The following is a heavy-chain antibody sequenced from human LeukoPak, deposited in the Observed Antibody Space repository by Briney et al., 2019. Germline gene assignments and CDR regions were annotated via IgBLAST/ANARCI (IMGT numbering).Heavy chain of an antibody. CDR2: VSPPGGGT. CDR1: GFTFSNHG. J-gene: IGHJ4*02. CDR3: ARDLAWGAFDY. D-gene: IGHD7-27*01. Sequence: GGTLRLSCAASGFTFSNHGMNWVRQAPGKGLEWLSGVSPPGGGTYYADSVKGRFTISRDDSKNTLSLQMNSLRVEDTATYYCARDLAWGAFDYWGQGTLVTVSS. V-gene: IGHV3-23*01.